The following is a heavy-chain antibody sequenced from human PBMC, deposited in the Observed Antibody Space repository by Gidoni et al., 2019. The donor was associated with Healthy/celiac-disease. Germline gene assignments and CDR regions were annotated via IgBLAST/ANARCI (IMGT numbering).Heavy chain of an antibody. J-gene: IGHJ6*04. CDR2: IYYRGST. V-gene: IGHV4-59*01. CDR3: ARDPLYCSSTSCYSDGMDV. Sequence: QVQLQESGPGLVKPSETLSLTCTVSGGSISSYYWSWIRQPPGKGLEWIGYIYYRGSTNYNPSLKSRVTISVDTSKNQFSLKLSSVTAADTAVYYCARDPLYCSSTSCYSDGMDVWGKGTTVTVSS. D-gene: IGHD2-2*01. CDR1: GGSISSYY.